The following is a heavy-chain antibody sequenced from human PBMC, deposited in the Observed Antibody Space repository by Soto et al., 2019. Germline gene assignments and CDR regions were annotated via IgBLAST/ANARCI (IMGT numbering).Heavy chain of an antibody. CDR2: ISNDGSS. CDR3: ARLPNKSPQN. CDR1: GFTFSSYW. Sequence: EVQLVESGGGLVQPGGSLRLSCVASGFTFSSYWMHWVLQAPGKGLVWVSSISNDGSSIYADPVKGRFTISRDNAKNTLYLQMNSLRAEATAVYYCARLPNKSPQNWGQGTLVIVSP. V-gene: IGHV3-74*01. J-gene: IGHJ1*01.